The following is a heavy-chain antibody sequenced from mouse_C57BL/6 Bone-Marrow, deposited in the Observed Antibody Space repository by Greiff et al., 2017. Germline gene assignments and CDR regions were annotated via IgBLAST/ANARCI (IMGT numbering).Heavy chain of an antibody. CDR1: GYTFTSYW. D-gene: IGHD1-1*01. V-gene: IGHV1-50*01. Sequence: VQLQQPGAELVKPGASVKLSCKASGYTFTSYWMQWVKQRPGQGLEWIGEIDPSDSYTNYNQKFKGKATLTVDTSSSTAYMQLSSLTSEDSAVYYCATPIITTVVGDYWGQGTTLTVSS. CDR3: ATPIITTVVGDY. J-gene: IGHJ2*01. CDR2: IDPSDSYT.